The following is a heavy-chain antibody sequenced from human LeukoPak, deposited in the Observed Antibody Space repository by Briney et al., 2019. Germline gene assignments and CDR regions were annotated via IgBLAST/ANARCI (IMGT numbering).Heavy chain of an antibody. D-gene: IGHD3-10*01. J-gene: IGHJ6*03. V-gene: IGHV1-69*05. CDR2: IIPIFGTA. CDR3: GYYYGSGSQYDYYYYYMDV. CDR1: GGTFSSYA. Sequence: GASVKVSCKASGGTFSSYAISWVRQAPRQGLEWMGGIIPIFGTANYAQKFQGRVTITTDESTSTAYMELSSLRSEDTAVYYCGYYYGSGSQYDYYYYYMDVWGKGTTVTVSS.